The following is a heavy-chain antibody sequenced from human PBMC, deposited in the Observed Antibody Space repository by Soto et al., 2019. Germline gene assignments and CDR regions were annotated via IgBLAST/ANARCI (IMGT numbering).Heavy chain of an antibody. V-gene: IGHV5-51*01. J-gene: IGHJ4*02. D-gene: IGHD1-20*01. Sequence: PGESLKISCRASGYSFTNYWIAWVRQMPGKGLEWMGIIYPGDSDTRKSPSFQGHVTISADKSISTAYLQWSSLEASDTAMYYCVRAITGISDPYRFDFWGQGTLVTVSS. CDR2: IYPGDSDT. CDR3: VRAITGISDPYRFDF. CDR1: GYSFTNYW.